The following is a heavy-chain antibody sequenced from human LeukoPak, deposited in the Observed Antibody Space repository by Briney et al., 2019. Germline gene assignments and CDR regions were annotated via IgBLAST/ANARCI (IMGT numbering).Heavy chain of an antibody. Sequence: LGGSLRLSCAASGFTFSSYEMNWVRQAPGKGLEWVSYISSSGSTIYYADSVKGRFTISRDNAKNSLYLQMNSLRAEDTAVYYCARGRDGYNLVDAFDIWGQGIMVTVSS. J-gene: IGHJ3*02. CDR2: ISSSGSTI. CDR3: ARGRDGYNLVDAFDI. V-gene: IGHV3-48*03. CDR1: GFTFSSYE. D-gene: IGHD5-24*01.